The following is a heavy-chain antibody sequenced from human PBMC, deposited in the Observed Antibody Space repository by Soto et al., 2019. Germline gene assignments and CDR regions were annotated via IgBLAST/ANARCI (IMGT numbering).Heavy chain of an antibody. D-gene: IGHD6-13*01. J-gene: IGHJ4*02. CDR2: ISGTSSSI. Sequence: GGSLRLSCADSGSTFSSYAMSWVRQAPGKGLEWIAYISGTSSSIKYADSVKGRFTISRDNAKNSLYLQMNSLRAEDTAVYFGARANSSTWPDYWGQGTLVTVS. CDR1: GSTFSSYA. CDR3: ARANSSTWPDY. V-gene: IGHV3-21*04.